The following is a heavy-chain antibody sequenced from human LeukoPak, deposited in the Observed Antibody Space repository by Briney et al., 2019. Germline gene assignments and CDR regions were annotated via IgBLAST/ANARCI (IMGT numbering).Heavy chain of an antibody. CDR2: IYPGDSDT. CDR3: ARQRCGGDCSPSGGAFDI. CDR1: GYSFTSYW. D-gene: IGHD2-21*02. Sequence: GESLKISCKGSGYSFTSYWIGWVRQMPGKGLEWMGIIYPGDSDTRYSPSFQGQVTISADKSISTAYLQWSSLKASDTAMYYCARQRCGGDCSPSGGAFDIWGQGTMVTVSS. V-gene: IGHV5-51*01. J-gene: IGHJ3*02.